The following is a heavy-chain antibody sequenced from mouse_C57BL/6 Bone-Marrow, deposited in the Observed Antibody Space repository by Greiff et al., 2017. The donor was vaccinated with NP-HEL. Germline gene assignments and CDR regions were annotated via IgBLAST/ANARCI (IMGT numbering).Heavy chain of an antibody. CDR3: ARRLRRFRGYYAMDY. J-gene: IGHJ4*01. Sequence: EVQLQQSGPELVKPGASVKISCKASGYTFTDYYMNWVKQSHGKSLEWIGDINPNNGGTSYNQKFKGKATLTVDKSSSTAYMELRSLTSEDSAVYYCARRLRRFRGYYAMDYWGQGTSVTVSS. CDR1: GYTFTDYY. D-gene: IGHD1-1*01. CDR2: INPNNGGT. V-gene: IGHV1-26*01.